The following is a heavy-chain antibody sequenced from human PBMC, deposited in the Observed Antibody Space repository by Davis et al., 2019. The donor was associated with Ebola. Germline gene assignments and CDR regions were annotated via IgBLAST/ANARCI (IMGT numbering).Heavy chain of an antibody. CDR3: AKGHDYIWGMYRLGYFDY. Sequence: PGGSLRLSCAASGFSLDAYAIHWVRQAPGKGLEWVSGISWNSGTIDYADSVKGRFTISRDNAKNSLYLQMNSLRAEDTALYYCAKGHDYIWGMYRLGYFDYWGQGTLVTVFS. CDR2: ISWNSGTI. J-gene: IGHJ4*02. V-gene: IGHV3-9*01. D-gene: IGHD3-16*02. CDR1: GFSLDAYA.